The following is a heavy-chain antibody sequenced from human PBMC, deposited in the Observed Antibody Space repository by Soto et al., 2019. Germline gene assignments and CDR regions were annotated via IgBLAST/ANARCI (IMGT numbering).Heavy chain of an antibody. D-gene: IGHD4-4*01. CDR2: IKSKTDGGTT. CDR3: TTVFLDYSNWTVYNYMDV. Sequence: PGGSLRLSCAASGVTFSNAWISWVRQAPGKGLEWVGRIKSKTDGGTTDYAAPVKGRFTISRDDSKNTLYLQMNSLKTEDTAVYYCTTVFLDYSNWTVYNYMDVWGKETTVTVSS. CDR1: GVTFSNAW. J-gene: IGHJ6*03. V-gene: IGHV3-15*01.